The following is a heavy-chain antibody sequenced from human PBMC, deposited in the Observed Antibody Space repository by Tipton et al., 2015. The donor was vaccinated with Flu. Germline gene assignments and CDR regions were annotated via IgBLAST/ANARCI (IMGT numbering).Heavy chain of an antibody. CDR3: ARGGHYDYVWGSYRHDY. J-gene: IGHJ4*02. CDR1: GGSISSGSYY. V-gene: IGHV4-61*02. D-gene: IGHD3-16*02. CDR2: IYTSGST. Sequence: TLSLTCTVSGGSISSGSYYWSWIRQPAGKGLEWIGRIYTSGSTNYNPSPKSRVTISVDTSKNQFSLKLSSVTAADTAVYYCARGGHYDYVWGSYRHDYWGQGTLVTVSS.